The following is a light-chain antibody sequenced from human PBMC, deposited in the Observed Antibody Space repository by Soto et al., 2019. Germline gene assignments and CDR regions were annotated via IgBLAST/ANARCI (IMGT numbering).Light chain of an antibody. J-gene: IGLJ2*01. CDR1: SSDVGGYNY. CDR3: CSYTSSSPVV. CDR2: DVS. V-gene: IGLV2-14*01. Sequence: QSALTQPASVSGSNGQSISISCTGTSSDVGGYNYVSWYQQHPGKAPKLMIYDVSNRPSGVSNRFSGSKSGNTASLTLSWLQAEDEADYYYCSYTSSSPVVFGGETKLTV.